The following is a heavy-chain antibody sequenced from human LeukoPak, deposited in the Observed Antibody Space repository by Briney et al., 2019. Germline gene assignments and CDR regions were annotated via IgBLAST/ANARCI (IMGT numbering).Heavy chain of an antibody. CDR2: ISSSSSYI. Sequence: PGGSLRLSCAASGFTFSSYSMNWVRQAPGKGLEWVSSISSSSSYIYYADSVKGRFTISRDNAKSSLYLQMNCLGAEDTAVYYCARDLELRSYWGQGTLVTVSS. D-gene: IGHD1-7*01. CDR1: GFTFSSYS. V-gene: IGHV3-21*01. J-gene: IGHJ4*02. CDR3: ARDLELRSY.